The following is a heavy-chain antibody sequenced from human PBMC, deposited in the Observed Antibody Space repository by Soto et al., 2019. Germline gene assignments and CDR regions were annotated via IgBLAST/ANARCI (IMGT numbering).Heavy chain of an antibody. CDR2: ISYDGSNK. CDR3: AKAPYDYGDYEPLKFDY. J-gene: IGHJ4*02. Sequence: GGSLRLSCAASGFTFSSYGMHWVRQAPGKGLEWVAVISYDGSNKYYADSVKGRFTISRDNSKNTLYLQMNSLRAEDTAVYYCAKAPYDYGDYEPLKFDYWGQGTLVTVSS. CDR1: GFTFSSYG. D-gene: IGHD4-17*01. V-gene: IGHV3-30*18.